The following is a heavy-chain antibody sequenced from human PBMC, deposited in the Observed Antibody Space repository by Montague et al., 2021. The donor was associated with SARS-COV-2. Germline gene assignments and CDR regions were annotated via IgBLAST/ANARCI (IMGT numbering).Heavy chain of an antibody. J-gene: IGHJ3*02. V-gene: IGHV4-39*01. CDR1: GGSISSNSYY. CDR2: IYYSGST. Sequence: SETLSLTCTVSGGSISSNSYYWGWIRQSPGKGLEWIGGIYYSGSTYYNPSLRSRVTISVDTSQNQFSLRVYSVTAADTAVYYCARVKSSSLCKGASDIWGQGTMVTVSS. CDR3: ARVKSSSLCKGASDI. D-gene: IGHD3-10*02.